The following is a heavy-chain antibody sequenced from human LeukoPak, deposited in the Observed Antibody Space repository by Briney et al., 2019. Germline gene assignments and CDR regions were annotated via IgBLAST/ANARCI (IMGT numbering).Heavy chain of an antibody. CDR2: ISGCGGST. V-gene: IGHV3-23*01. J-gene: IGHJ4*02. Sequence: GGSLRLSCAASGFTFSSYAMSWVRQAPGQGLEWVSAISGCGGSTYYADSVKGRFTISRDNSKNTLYLQMNSLRAEDTAVYYCAKARDYDFWSGYSSYFDYWGQGTLVTVSS. D-gene: IGHD3-3*01. CDR1: GFTFSSYA. CDR3: AKARDYDFWSGYSSYFDY.